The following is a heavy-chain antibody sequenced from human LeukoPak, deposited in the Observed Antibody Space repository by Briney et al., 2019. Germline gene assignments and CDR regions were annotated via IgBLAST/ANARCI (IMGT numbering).Heavy chain of an antibody. D-gene: IGHD5-18*01. Sequence: SETLSLTCTVSGYSISSGYYWDWIRQPPGKGLEWIGSIYHSGRTYHNPSLKSRVTISVDTSKNQFSLKLSSVTAADTAVYYCARENTAMVSGHDYWGQGTLVTVSS. J-gene: IGHJ4*02. V-gene: IGHV4-38-2*02. CDR1: GYSISSGYY. CDR3: ARENTAMVSGHDY. CDR2: IYHSGRT.